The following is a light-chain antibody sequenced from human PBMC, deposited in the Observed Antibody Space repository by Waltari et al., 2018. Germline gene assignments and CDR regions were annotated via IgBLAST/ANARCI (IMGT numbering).Light chain of an antibody. Sequence: SVLTQPPSVSGAPGQRVTISCTGSSSNIGADYDVHWYQHLPGKVPKLLIYGNDARPSGVPVRFSASKSGTSAYLAISGLQPDDEAYYYCQSYDSGLSASVFGGGTKLTVL. CDR2: GND. CDR1: SSNIGADYD. V-gene: IGLV1-40*01. CDR3: QSYDSGLSASV. J-gene: IGLJ3*02.